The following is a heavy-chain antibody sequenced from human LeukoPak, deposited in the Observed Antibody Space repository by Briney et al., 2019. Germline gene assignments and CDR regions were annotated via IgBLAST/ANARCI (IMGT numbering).Heavy chain of an antibody. Sequence: SETLSLTCAVYGGSFSGYYWSWIRQPPGKGLEWIGEINHSGSTNYNPSLKSRVTISVDTSKNQFSLKLSSVTAADTAVYYCARGRTYYDILTGYLPSWFDPWGQGTLVTVSS. CDR3: ARGRTYYDILTGYLPSWFDP. J-gene: IGHJ5*02. V-gene: IGHV4-34*01. D-gene: IGHD3-9*01. CDR1: GGSFSGYY. CDR2: INHSGST.